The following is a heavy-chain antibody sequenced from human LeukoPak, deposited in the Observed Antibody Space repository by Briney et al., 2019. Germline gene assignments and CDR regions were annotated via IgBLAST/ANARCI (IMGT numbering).Heavy chain of an antibody. CDR1: GGSISSSSYY. CDR3: ARGADSSGYYYAGVYFDY. J-gene: IGHJ4*02. V-gene: IGHV4-39*07. Sequence: SETLSLTCTVSGGSISSSSYYWGWIRQPPGKGLEWIGSIYYSGSTYYNPSLKSRVTISVDTSKNQFSLKLSSVTAADTAVYYCARGADSSGYYYAGVYFDYWDQGTLVTVSS. D-gene: IGHD3-22*01. CDR2: IYYSGST.